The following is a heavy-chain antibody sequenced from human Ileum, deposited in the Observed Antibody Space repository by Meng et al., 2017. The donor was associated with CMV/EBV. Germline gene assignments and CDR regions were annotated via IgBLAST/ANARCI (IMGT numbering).Heavy chain of an antibody. V-gene: IGHV3-21*01. Sequence: GESLKISCAASGFNFGGWSFNWVRQTPQKGLESVSSITSTGSHIRYAESVKGRFTISRDNAQNSLYLQMNSLRAEDSGLYYCARDNDFKTYDWGQGTLVTVSS. CDR1: GFNFGGWS. CDR3: ARDNDFKTYD. D-gene: IGHD2-21*02. CDR2: ITSTGSHI. J-gene: IGHJ4*02.